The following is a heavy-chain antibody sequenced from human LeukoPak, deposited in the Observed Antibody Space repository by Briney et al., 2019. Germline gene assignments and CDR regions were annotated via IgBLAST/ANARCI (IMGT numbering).Heavy chain of an antibody. CDR3: ARVGAYCGGDCEYWYFDL. J-gene: IGHJ2*01. V-gene: IGHV1-2*02. CDR1: GYTFTGYY. D-gene: IGHD2-21*02. CDR2: INPNSGGT. Sequence: ASVKVSCKASGYTFTGYYMHWVRQAPGQGLEWMGWINPNSGGTNYAQKFQGRVTMTRDTSISTAYMELSRLRSDDTAVYYCARVGAYCGGDCEYWYFDLWGRGTLVTVSS.